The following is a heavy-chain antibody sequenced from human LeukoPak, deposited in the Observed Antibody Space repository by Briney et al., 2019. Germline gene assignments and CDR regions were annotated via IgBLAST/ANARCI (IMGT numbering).Heavy chain of an antibody. CDR1: GFTFSSYS. V-gene: IGHV3-21*01. J-gene: IGHJ6*02. D-gene: IGHD2-2*01. Sequence: PGGSLRLSCAASGFTFSSYSMIWVRQAPGKGLEWVSSISSSSSYIYYADSVKGRFTISRDNAKNSLYLQMNSLRAEDTAVYYCARDIGYCSSTSCPQYGMDVWGQGTTVTVSS. CDR2: ISSSSSYI. CDR3: ARDIGYCSSTSCPQYGMDV.